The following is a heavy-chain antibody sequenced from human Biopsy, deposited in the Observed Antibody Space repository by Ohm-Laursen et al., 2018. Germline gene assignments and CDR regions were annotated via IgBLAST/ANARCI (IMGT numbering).Heavy chain of an antibody. CDR1: GFTFDDHA. J-gene: IGHJ6*02. V-gene: IGHV3-9*01. D-gene: IGHD4-11*01. CDR3: TKDQDYSDYGMDV. CDR2: ISWNSDKI. Sequence: SLRLSCAASGFTFDDHAMHWVRQPPGKGLEWVSGISWNSDKIGYADSVKGRFTISRDNAKNSLYLQMNSLRAEDTAFYYCTKDQDYSDYGMDVWGQGTTVTVSS.